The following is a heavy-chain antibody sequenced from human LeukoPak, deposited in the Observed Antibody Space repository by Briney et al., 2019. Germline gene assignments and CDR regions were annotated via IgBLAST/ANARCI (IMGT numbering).Heavy chain of an antibody. CDR3: ASTGQGYTYGFDY. CDR2: ISGSGGST. J-gene: IGHJ4*02. Sequence: GGSLRLSCSASGFTFSSYAMHWVRQTPGKGLEWVSTISGSGGSTYYANSVKGRFTISRDNSKNTLYLQMNNLRVEDTAVFYCASTGQGYTYGFDYWGQGTLVTVSP. CDR1: GFTFSSYA. D-gene: IGHD5-18*01. V-gene: IGHV3-23*01.